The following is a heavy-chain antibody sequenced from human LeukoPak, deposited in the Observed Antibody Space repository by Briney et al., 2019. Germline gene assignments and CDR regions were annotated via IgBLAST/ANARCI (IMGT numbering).Heavy chain of an antibody. Sequence: GGSLRLSCAASGFTFTSYAMNWVRQAPGQGLEWVSTVSGIGQTTDYSDSVKGRFTISRDSSKSTLYLQMNSLRAEDTAVYYCAKDSGNSGYYYGRQLFDSWGQGTLVIVSS. CDR3: AKDSGNSGYYYGRQLFDS. V-gene: IGHV3-23*01. CDR1: GFTFTSYA. D-gene: IGHD3-22*01. J-gene: IGHJ4*02. CDR2: VSGIGQTT.